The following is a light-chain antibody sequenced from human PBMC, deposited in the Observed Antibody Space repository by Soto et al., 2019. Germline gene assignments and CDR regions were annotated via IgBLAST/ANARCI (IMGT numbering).Light chain of an antibody. CDR3: QQFDGSLWT. CDR1: ESVSSSY. J-gene: IGKJ1*01. V-gene: IGKV3-20*01. Sequence: EIVLTQSPGTLSLSPGERATLSCRASESVSSSYLAWYQQKPGQAPRLLIFGASSRATGTPDRFSGSGSGTDFTLTISRLEPEDFAVYCCQQFDGSLWTFGPGTKVDIK. CDR2: GAS.